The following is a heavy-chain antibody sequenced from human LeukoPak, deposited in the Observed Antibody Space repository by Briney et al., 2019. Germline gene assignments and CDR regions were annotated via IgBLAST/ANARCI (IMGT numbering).Heavy chain of an antibody. V-gene: IGHV4-39*07. CDR1: GGSISSSSYY. CDR2: INHSGST. D-gene: IGHD2-15*01. Sequence: PSETLSLTCTVSGGSISSSSYYWGWIRQPPGKGLEWIGEINHSGSTNYNPSLKSRVTISVDTSKNQFSLKLSSVTAADTAVYYCARAVPRYCSGGSCRHYWYFDLWGRGTLVTVSS. CDR3: ARAVPRYCSGGSCRHYWYFDL. J-gene: IGHJ2*01.